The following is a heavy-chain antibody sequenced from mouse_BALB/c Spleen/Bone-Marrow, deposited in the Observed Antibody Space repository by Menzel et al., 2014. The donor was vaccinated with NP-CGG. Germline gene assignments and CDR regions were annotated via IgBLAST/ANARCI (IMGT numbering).Heavy chain of an antibody. CDR1: GYTFSSYW. CDR2: ILPGSGST. Sequence: QVQLQQSGAELMKPGASVKISCKATGYTFSSYWIEWVKQRPGHGLEWIGEILPGSGSTNHNEKFKGKATFTADTSSNTAYMQLSSLTSEDSAVYYCARRGISWFAYWGQGTLVPVPA. CDR3: ARRGISWFAY. J-gene: IGHJ3*01. V-gene: IGHV1-9*01.